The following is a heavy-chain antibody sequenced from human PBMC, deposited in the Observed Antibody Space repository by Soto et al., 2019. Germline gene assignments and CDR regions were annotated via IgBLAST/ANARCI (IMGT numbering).Heavy chain of an antibody. J-gene: IGHJ4*02. Sequence: PGESLKISCKASGYRFTSYWIGWVRQMPGKGLEWMGIIYLGDSDTRYSPSFQGQVTISADKSISTAYLQWSSLKASDTAMYYCAKFGTAVTVAGTVDYWGQGTLVTVSS. D-gene: IGHD6-19*01. CDR3: AKFGTAVTVAGTVDY. CDR2: IYLGDSDT. V-gene: IGHV5-51*01. CDR1: GYRFTSYW.